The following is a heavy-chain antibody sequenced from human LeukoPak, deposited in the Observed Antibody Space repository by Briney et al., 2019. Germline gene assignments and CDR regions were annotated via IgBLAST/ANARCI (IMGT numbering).Heavy chain of an antibody. CDR1: GFTHSSYA. CDR3: IELLRL. J-gene: IGHJ4*02. D-gene: IGHD1-7*01. CDR2: ISGSGGST. Sequence: GGSLRLSCAASGFTHSSYAMSWVRQAPGKGLEWVSAISGSGGSTYYADSVKGRFTISRDNSKNMLYLQMHNLRVEDSGLYYCIELLRLWGQGTLVAVSS. V-gene: IGHV3-23*01.